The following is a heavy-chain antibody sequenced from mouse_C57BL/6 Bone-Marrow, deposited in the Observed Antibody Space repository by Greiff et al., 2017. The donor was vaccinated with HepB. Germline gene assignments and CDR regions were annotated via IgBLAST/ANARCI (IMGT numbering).Heavy chain of an antibody. CDR2: INPNNGGT. Sequence: EVQLQQSGPELVKPGASVKIPCKASGYTFTDYNMDWVKQSHGKSLEWIGDINPNNGGTIYNQKFKGKATLTVDKSSSTAYMELRSLTSEDTAVYYCARRGYYYYGSSFDYWGQGTTLTVSS. D-gene: IGHD1-1*01. CDR1: GYTFTDYN. CDR3: ARRGYYYYGSSFDY. V-gene: IGHV1-18*01. J-gene: IGHJ2*01.